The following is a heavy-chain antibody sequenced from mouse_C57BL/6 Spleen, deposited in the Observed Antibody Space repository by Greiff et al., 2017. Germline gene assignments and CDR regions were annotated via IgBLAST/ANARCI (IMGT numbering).Heavy chain of an antibody. Sequence: EVKVVESGGGLVQPGGSLSLSCAASGFTFTDYYMSWVRQPPGKALEWLGFIRNKANGYTTEYSASVKGRFTISRDNSQSILYLQMNALRAEDSATYYCASPYDYDGGFAYWGQGTLVTVSA. CDR3: ASPYDYDGGFAY. J-gene: IGHJ3*01. V-gene: IGHV7-3*01. CDR2: IRNKANGYTT. D-gene: IGHD2-4*01. CDR1: GFTFTDYY.